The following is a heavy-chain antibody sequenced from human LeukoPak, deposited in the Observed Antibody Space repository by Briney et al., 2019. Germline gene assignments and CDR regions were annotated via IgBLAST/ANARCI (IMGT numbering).Heavy chain of an antibody. Sequence: GGSLRLSCAASGFTFSSYSMNWVRQAPGKGLEWVSYNSSSSSTIYYADSVKGRFTISRDNAKNSLYLQMNSLRAEDTAVYYCARDRHGEGVIYYYYGMDVWGQGTTVTVYS. CDR2: NSSSSSTI. D-gene: IGHD3-10*01. CDR1: GFTFSSYS. V-gene: IGHV3-48*04. CDR3: ARDRHGEGVIYYYYGMDV. J-gene: IGHJ6*02.